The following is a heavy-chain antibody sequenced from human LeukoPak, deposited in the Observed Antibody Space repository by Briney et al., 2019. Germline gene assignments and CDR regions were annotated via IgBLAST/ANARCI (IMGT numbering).Heavy chain of an antibody. V-gene: IGHV4-59*01. D-gene: IGHD6-19*01. Sequence: SETLSLTCTVSGGSISSYYWSCIRQPPGEGLEWIGHIYYSGSTNYNPSLKSRVTISVDTCKNQFSLKLSSVTAADTAVYYCAGIAVAGTGSGLNFDYWGQGTLVTVSS. CDR3: AGIAVAGTGSGLNFDY. J-gene: IGHJ4*02. CDR2: IYYSGST. CDR1: GGSISSYY.